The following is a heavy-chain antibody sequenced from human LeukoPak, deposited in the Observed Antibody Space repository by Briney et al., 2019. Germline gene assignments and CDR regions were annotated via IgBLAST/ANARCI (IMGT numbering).Heavy chain of an antibody. CDR3: ARSLGKSIAARLDLYWYFDL. J-gene: IGHJ2*01. D-gene: IGHD6-6*01. CDR1: GGTFSSYA. Sequence: SVKVSCKASGGTFSSYAISWVRQAPGQGLEWMGGIIPICGTANYAQKFQGRVTITADESTSTAYMELSSLRSEDTAVYYCARSLGKSIAARLDLYWYFDLWGRGTLVTVSS. V-gene: IGHV1-69*13. CDR2: IIPICGTA.